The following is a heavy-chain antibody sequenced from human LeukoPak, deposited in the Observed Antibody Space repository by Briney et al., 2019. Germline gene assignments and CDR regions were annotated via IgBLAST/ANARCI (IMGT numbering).Heavy chain of an antibody. CDR2: IYYSGST. Sequence: PSETLSLTCTVSGGSISSSSYYWGWIRQPPGKGLEWIVSIYYSGSTYCNPSLKSRVTISVDTSKNQFSLKLSSVTAADTAVYYCARHVVAARPGFDYWGQGTLVTVSS. CDR3: ARHVVAARPGFDY. CDR1: GGSISSSSYY. J-gene: IGHJ4*02. D-gene: IGHD6-6*01. V-gene: IGHV4-39*01.